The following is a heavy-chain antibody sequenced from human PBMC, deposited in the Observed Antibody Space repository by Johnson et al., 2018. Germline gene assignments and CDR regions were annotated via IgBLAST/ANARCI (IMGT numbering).Heavy chain of an antibody. CDR3: TRPPLGVTIFGVVTDDAFDI. CDR1: GGSFSDYY. V-gene: IGHV4-34*01. J-gene: IGHJ3*02. CDR2: INHSGST. Sequence: QVQLQQWGAGLLKPSETLSLTCAVYGGSFSDYYWSWIRQPPGKGLEWIGEINHSGSTNYNPSLKRRVTISVDPSQNQFSLKLRSVPAADTAVYYCTRPPLGVTIFGVVTDDAFDIWGQGTMVTVSS. D-gene: IGHD3-3*01.